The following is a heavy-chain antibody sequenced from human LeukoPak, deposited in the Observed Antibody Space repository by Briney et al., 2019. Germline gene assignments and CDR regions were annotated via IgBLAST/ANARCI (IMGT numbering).Heavy chain of an antibody. J-gene: IGHJ3*02. D-gene: IGHD1-20*01. CDR3: VRDSLSITKTAAGDTFDI. V-gene: IGHV1-69*04. Sequence: ASVKVSCKASGGTFSSYAISWVRQAPGQGLEWMGRIIPILGIANYAQKFQGRVTITADQSTSTAYMELSSLRSEDTAVYYCVRDSLSITKTAAGDTFDIWGQGTMVTVSS. CDR2: IIPILGIA. CDR1: GGTFSSYA.